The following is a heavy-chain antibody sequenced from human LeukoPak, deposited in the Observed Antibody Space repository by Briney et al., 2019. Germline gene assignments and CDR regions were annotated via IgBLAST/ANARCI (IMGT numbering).Heavy chain of an antibody. J-gene: IGHJ4*02. CDR2: INYSGTT. D-gene: IGHD5-24*01. CDR1: GPSISNFY. Sequence: SETLSLTCTVSGPSISNFYWSWIRQPPGRGLEWVGSINYSGTTNYNPSLKSRVTMSIDTSENQVSLKLNSVTAADTAVYYCARDPIHRDDYNAEWGQGVLVSVSS. V-gene: IGHV4-59*01. CDR3: ARDPIHRDDYNAE.